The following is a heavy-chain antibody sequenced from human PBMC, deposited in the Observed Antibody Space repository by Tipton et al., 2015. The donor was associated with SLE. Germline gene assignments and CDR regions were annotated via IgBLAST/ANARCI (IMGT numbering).Heavy chain of an antibody. CDR1: GGSITNHY. J-gene: IGHJ4*02. D-gene: IGHD4-17*01. CDR2: IHYSGTT. Sequence: TLSLTCTVSGGSITNHYWNWIRQPPGKGLEWIGYIHYSGTTHDNPSLKSRVTMSVDMSKNQFSLRLTSVTAADTALYYCARAQYGPDYFDYWGQGTLVTVSS. CDR3: ARAQYGPDYFDY. V-gene: IGHV4-59*11.